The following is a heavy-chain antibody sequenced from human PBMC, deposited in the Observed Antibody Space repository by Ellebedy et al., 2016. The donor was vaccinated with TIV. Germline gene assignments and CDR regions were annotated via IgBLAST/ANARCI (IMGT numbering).Heavy chain of an antibody. J-gene: IGHJ6*02. CDR2: ISSSSSTI. V-gene: IGHV3-48*02. D-gene: IGHD5-12*01. CDR1: GFTFSSYS. Sequence: GESLKISCAASGFTFSSYSMNWVRQAPGKGLEWVSYISSSSSTIYYADSVKGRFTISRDNAENSLYLQMNSLRDEDTAVYYCAREDIVATISSMDVWGQGTTVTVSS. CDR3: AREDIVATISSMDV.